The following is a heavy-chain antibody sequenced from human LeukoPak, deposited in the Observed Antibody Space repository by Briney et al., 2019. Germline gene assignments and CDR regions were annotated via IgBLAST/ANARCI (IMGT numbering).Heavy chain of an antibody. J-gene: IGHJ4*02. Sequence: PSETLSLTCSVSGGSMINYFWSWIRQPPGKGLEWIGHIYYSGSTNYNPSLESRVSISVDTSKNQFSLKLRSVTAADTAIYYCARLKIPEGYAYGSIDHWGQGTLVTVSS. CDR1: GGSMINYF. CDR2: IYYSGST. V-gene: IGHV4-59*01. D-gene: IGHD3-10*01. CDR3: ARLKIPEGYAYGSIDH.